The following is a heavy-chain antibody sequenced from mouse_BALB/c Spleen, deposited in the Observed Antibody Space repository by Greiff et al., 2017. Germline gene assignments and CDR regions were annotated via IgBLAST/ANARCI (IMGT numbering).Heavy chain of an antibody. D-gene: IGHD2-4*01. CDR1: GFNIKDTY. J-gene: IGHJ2*01. CDR3: ARSYDYDGYY. CDR2: IDPANGNT. Sequence: EVQLQQSGAELVKPGASVKLSCTASGFNIKDTYMHWVKQRPEQGLEWIGRIDPANGNTKYDPKFQGKATITADTASNTAYLQLSSLPSEDTAVYYCARSYDYDGYYWGQGTTLTVSS. V-gene: IGHV14-3*02.